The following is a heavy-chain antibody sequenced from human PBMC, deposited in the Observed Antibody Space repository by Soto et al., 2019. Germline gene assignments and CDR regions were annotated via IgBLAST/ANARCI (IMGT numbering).Heavy chain of an antibody. CDR3: ARGVGLRFDY. CDR2: IYYSGST. CDR1: GGSISSSSYY. Sequence: QLQLQESGPGLVKPSETLSLTCTVSGGSISSSSYYWGWIRQPPGKGLAWIGSIYYSGSTYYNPSLKSRVTISVDTSKNQFSLKLSSVTAADTAVYYCARGVGLRFDYWGQGTLVTVSS. J-gene: IGHJ4*02. D-gene: IGHD5-12*01. V-gene: IGHV4-39*01.